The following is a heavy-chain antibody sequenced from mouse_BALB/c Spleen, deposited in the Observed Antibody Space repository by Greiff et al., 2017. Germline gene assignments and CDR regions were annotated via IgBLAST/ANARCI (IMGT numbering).Heavy chain of an antibody. J-gene: IGHJ1*01. D-gene: IGHD1-2*01. V-gene: IGHV3-2*02. CDR1: GYSITSDYA. CDR2: ISYSGST. CDR3: ARNYGYTVYWYFDV. Sequence: EVQLQESGPGLVKPSQSLSLTCTVTGYSITSDYAWNWIRQFPGNKLEWMGYISYSGSTSYNPSLKSRISITRDTSKNQFFLQLNSVTTEDTATYYCARNYGYTVYWYFDVWGAGTTVTVSS.